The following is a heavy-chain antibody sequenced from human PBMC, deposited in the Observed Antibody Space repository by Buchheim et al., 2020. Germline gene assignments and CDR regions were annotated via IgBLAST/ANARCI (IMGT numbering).Heavy chain of an antibody. Sequence: QVQLVQSGAEVKKPGASVKVSCKASGYTFTSYYMHWVRQAPGQGLEWMGIINPSGGSTSYAQKFQDRVTMTRDKSKSPLYMELSSLRSEDTAVYYCARDRMYYYGSGSTTLYYYYGMDVWGQGTT. CDR1: GYTFTSYY. CDR2: INPSGGST. J-gene: IGHJ6*02. D-gene: IGHD3-10*01. V-gene: IGHV1-46*01. CDR3: ARDRMYYYGSGSTTLYYYYGMDV.